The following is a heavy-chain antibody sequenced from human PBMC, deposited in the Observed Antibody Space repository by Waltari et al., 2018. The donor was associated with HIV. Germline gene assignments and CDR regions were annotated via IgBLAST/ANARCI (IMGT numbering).Heavy chain of an antibody. CDR2: ISYDGSHK. D-gene: IGHD3-22*01. V-gene: IGHV3-30*01. Sequence: QVHLVESGGGVVQPGRSLRLPCPASGFSLIHYVMTWVRRAPGKGLEWVAGISYDGSHKYHADSVKGRFTISRDNSRNTLYLQMNSLRPEDTAVYFCAREFYYDSTGYNSGFDYWGQGTLVTVSS. CDR1: GFSLIHYV. J-gene: IGHJ4*02. CDR3: AREFYYDSTGYNSGFDY.